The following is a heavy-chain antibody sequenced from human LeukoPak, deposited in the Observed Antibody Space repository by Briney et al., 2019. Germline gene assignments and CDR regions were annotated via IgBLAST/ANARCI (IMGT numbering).Heavy chain of an antibody. D-gene: IGHD3-10*01. V-gene: IGHV3-74*03. CDR1: GFMFSSYW. CDR3: AREAYASGNYYSDY. J-gene: IGHJ4*02. Sequence: SGGSLRLSCAASGFMFSSYWMHWVRQAPGKGLVWVSRIDKDGNKMKYADSEKGRFTISRDNAKNTLYLQMNSLRAEDTAVYYCAREAYASGNYYSDYWGQGTLVTVSS. CDR2: IDKDGNKM.